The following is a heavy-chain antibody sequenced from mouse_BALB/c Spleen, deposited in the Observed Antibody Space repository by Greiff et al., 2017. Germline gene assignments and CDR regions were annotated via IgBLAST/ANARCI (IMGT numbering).Heavy chain of an antibody. D-gene: IGHD1-1*01. CDR2: IDPENGDT. J-gene: IGHJ3*01. V-gene: IGHV14-4*02. Sequence: EVQLQESGAELVRSGASVKLSCTASGFNIKDYYMHWVKQRPEQGLEWIGWIDPENGDTEYAPKFQGKATMTADTSSNTAYLQLSSLTSEDTAVYYCNPLLRGFAYWGQGTLVTISA. CDR1: GFNIKDYY. CDR3: NPLLRGFAY.